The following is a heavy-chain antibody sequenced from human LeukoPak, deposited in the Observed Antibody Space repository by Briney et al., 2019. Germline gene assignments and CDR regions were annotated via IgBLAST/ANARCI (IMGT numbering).Heavy chain of an antibody. CDR3: ARGAIPYYYYYMDV. CDR2: ISSSGSTI. Sequence: GGSLRLSCAASGFTFSSYEMNWVRQAPGKGLEWVSYISSSGSTIYYADSVKGRFTISRDNAKNSLYLQMNSLRAEDTAVYYCARGAIPYYYYYMDVWGKGTTVTISS. J-gene: IGHJ6*03. D-gene: IGHD1-26*01. CDR1: GFTFSSYE. V-gene: IGHV3-48*03.